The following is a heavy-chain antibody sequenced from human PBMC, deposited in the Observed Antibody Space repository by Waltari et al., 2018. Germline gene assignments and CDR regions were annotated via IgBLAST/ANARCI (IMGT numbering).Heavy chain of an antibody. CDR3: ARARFIVVVVAALDY. V-gene: IGHV3-30-3*01. D-gene: IGHD2-15*01. CDR1: GFTFRSYA. CDR2: ISYDGSNK. Sequence: QVQLVESGGGVVQPGRSLRLSCAASGFTFRSYAMHWVRQAPGKGLVWGAVISYDGSNKYYADSVKGRFTISRDNSKNTLYLQMNSLRAEDTAVYYCARARFIVVVVAALDYWGQGTLVTVSS. J-gene: IGHJ4*02.